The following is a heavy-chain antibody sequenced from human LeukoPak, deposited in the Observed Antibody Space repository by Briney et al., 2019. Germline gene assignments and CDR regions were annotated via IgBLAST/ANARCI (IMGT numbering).Heavy chain of an antibody. Sequence: ASVKVSCKASGYTFTSYYMHWVRQAPGQGLEWMGIINPSGGSTSYAQKFQGRVTMTRDTSTSTVYMELSSLRSEDTAVYYCARDLAPYSSGWYASSWFDPRGQGTLVTVSS. CDR3: ARDLAPYSSGWYASSWFDP. CDR1: GYTFTSYY. D-gene: IGHD6-19*01. J-gene: IGHJ5*02. CDR2: INPSGGST. V-gene: IGHV1-46*01.